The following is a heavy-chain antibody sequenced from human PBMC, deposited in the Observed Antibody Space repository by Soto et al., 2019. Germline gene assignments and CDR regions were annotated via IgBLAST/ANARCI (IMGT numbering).Heavy chain of an antibody. V-gene: IGHV4-4*07. CDR1: GGSISSYY. J-gene: IGHJ6*02. CDR3: ARDGSFSSPYYYYGMDV. CDR2: IYTSGST. Sequence: QVQLQESGPGLVKPSETLSLTCTVSGGSISSYYWSWIRQPAGKGLEWIGRIYTSGSTNYNPSLKSRVTMSVDTSKKQFSRKLSSVTAADTAVYYCARDGSFSSPYYYYGMDVWGQGTTVTVSS. D-gene: IGHD3-3*02.